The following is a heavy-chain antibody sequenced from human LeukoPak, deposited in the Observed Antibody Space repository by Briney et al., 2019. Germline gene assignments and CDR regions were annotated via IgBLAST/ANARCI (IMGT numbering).Heavy chain of an antibody. J-gene: IGHJ4*02. CDR2: INHSGST. Sequence: SETLSLTCAVYGGSFSGYYWSWIRRPPGKGLEWIGEINHSGSTNYNPSLKSRVTISVDTSKNQFSLKLSSVTAADTAVYYCARDTYYSSSSGFDYWGQGTLVTVSS. CDR1: GGSFSGYY. V-gene: IGHV4-34*01. CDR3: ARDTYYSSSSGFDY. D-gene: IGHD6-6*01.